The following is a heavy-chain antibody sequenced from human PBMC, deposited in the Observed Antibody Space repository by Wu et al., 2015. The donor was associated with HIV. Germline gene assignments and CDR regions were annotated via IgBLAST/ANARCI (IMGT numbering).Heavy chain of an antibody. CDR1: GTTFSSHS. CDR3: AKFREATVETGDDVFDI. CDR2: VNPTSGGT. J-gene: IGHJ3*02. D-gene: IGHD4-17*01. V-gene: IGHV1-2*02. Sequence: QVQLVQSGAEVRKPKSSVKVSCKASGTTFSSHSISWIRQAPGQGLEWMGWVNPTSGGTNYAEKFQGGVTMTRDTSITTAYLELTSLTADNTAVYFCAKFREATVETGDDVFDIWGQGTMITVSS.